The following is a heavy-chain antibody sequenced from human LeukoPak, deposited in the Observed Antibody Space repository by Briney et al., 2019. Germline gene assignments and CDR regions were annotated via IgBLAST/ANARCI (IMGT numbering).Heavy chain of an antibody. J-gene: IGHJ6*03. CDR3: AREIIAAGGYYYYYMDV. V-gene: IGHV1-2*02. CDR1: GYTFTGYY. Sequence: ASVKVSCKASGYTFTGYYMHWVRQAPGQGLEWMGWINPNSGGTNYAQKFQGRVTMTRDTSISTAYMELSRLRSDDTAVYYCAREIIAAGGYYYYYMDVWGKGTTVTVSS. CDR2: INPNSGGT. D-gene: IGHD6-13*01.